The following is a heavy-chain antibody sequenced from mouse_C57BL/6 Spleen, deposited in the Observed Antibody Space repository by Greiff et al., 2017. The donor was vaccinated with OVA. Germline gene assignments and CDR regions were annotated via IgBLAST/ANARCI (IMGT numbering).Heavy chain of an antibody. CDR3: ANSNYDWFAY. Sequence: EVQGVESGGGLVKPGGSLKLSCAASGFTFSDYGMHWVRQAPEQGLEWVAYISSGSSTIYYADTVKGRFTISRDNAKNTLFLQMTSLRSEDTAMYYCANSNYDWFAYWGQGTLVTVSA. D-gene: IGHD2-5*01. CDR2: ISSGSSTI. CDR1: GFTFSDYG. J-gene: IGHJ3*01. V-gene: IGHV5-17*01.